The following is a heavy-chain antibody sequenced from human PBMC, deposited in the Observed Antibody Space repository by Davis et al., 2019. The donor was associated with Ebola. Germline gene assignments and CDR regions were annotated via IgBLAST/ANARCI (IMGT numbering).Heavy chain of an antibody. CDR2: INPNSGGT. CDR1: GYTFTGYY. D-gene: IGHD2-2*01. Sequence: ASVKVSCKASGYTFTGYYMHWVRQAPGQGLEWMGWINPNSGGTNYAQKFQGRVTMTRDTSISTAYMELSRLRSDDTAVYYCARDSWDCSSTSCYPGYYYYGMDVWGQGTTVTVSS. J-gene: IGHJ6*02. CDR3: ARDSWDCSSTSCYPGYYYYGMDV. V-gene: IGHV1-2*02.